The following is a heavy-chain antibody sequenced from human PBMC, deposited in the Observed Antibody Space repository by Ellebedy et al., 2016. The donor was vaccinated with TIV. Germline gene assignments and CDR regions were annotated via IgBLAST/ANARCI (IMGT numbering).Heavy chain of an antibody. CDR3: AKGDSTVVPFDY. CDR2: ISGSGGAT. V-gene: IGHV3-23*01. CDR1: GFSFTKAW. J-gene: IGHJ4*02. Sequence: PGGSLRLSCAASGFSFTKAWISWVRQAPGKGLEWVSAISGSGGATYYADSVKGRFTISRDNSKNTLYLQMNSLRADDTAVYYCAKGDSTVVPFDYWGQGTLVTVSS. D-gene: IGHD4-23*01.